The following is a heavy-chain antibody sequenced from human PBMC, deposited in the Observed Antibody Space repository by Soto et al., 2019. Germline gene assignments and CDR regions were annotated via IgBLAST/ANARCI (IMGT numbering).Heavy chain of an antibody. CDR2: ISYDGSNK. D-gene: IGHD6-6*01. CDR1: GFTFSSYG. J-gene: IGHJ6*02. CDR3: AKDLRYSSSSTPYYYYYGMDV. Sequence: PGGSLRLSCAASGFTFSSYGMHWVRQAPGKGLEWVAVISYDGSNKYYADSVKGRFTISRDNSKNTLYLQMNSLRAEDTAVYYCAKDLRYSSSSTPYYYYYGMDVWGQGTTVTVSS. V-gene: IGHV3-30*18.